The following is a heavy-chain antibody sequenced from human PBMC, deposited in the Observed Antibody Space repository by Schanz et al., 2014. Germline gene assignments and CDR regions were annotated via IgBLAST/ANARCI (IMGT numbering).Heavy chain of an antibody. CDR3: ARPHGIVAVNSSKHTRVLLVEGKLGDV. CDR1: GGSLSNGDYY. D-gene: IGHD2-21*01. V-gene: IGHV4-31*03. Sequence: GLVKPSQTLSLTCTVSGGSLSNGDYYWSWIRQHPGKGLEWSGYIYYSGSTYSNPSLKSRVTRSVDTSKNQLSLKLSSVSAADTAVYLRARPHGIVAVNSSKHTRVLLVEGKLGDV. J-gene: IGHJ6*01. CDR2: IYYSGST.